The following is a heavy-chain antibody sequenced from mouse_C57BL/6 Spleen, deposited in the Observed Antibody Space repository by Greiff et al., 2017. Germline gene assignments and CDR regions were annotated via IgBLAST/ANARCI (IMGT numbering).Heavy chain of an antibody. J-gene: IGHJ3*01. CDR2: ISSGGDYI. CDR3: TREGGWDVAY. Sequence: EVKLMESGEGLVKPGGSLKLSCAASGFTFSSYAMSWVRQTPEKRLEWVAYISSGGDYIYYADTVKGRFTISRDNARNTLYLQMSSLKSDDTAMYYCTREGGWDVAYWGQGTLVTVSA. CDR1: GFTFSSYA. D-gene: IGHD4-1*01. V-gene: IGHV5-9-1*02.